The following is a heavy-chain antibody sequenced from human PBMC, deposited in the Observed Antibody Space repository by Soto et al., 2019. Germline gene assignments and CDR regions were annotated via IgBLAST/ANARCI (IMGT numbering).Heavy chain of an antibody. J-gene: IGHJ4*01. CDR3: AKEVWGLYTFGRPLDN. D-gene: IGHD3-16*01. CDR2: IWYDGSQK. Sequence: QVQLVESGGGVVQPGWSLRLSCAASGFSISDYGMEWVRQAPGKGLEWVAVIWYDGSQKYYADSVKGRFTISRDNSNNTLYLQMSSLRAEDTAVYYCAKEVWGLYTFGRPLDNWGHGTLVTVSS. CDR1: GFSISDYG. V-gene: IGHV3-33*06.